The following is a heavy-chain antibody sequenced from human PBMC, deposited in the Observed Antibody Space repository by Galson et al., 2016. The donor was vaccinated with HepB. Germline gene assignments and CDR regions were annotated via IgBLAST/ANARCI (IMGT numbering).Heavy chain of an antibody. CDR3: ARDRSNYDFWSGYMLDYYFDY. D-gene: IGHD3-3*01. CDR1: GFTFSDFS. J-gene: IGHJ4*02. V-gene: IGHV3-21*01. Sequence: SLRLSCAASGFTFSDFSMNWVRQAPGKGLEWVSSIRSGSRDIYYADSVKGRFTISSDNAKNSLYLQMNSLGAEDTAVYYCARDRSNYDFWSGYMLDYYFDYWGQGTLVTVSS. CDR2: IRSGSRDI.